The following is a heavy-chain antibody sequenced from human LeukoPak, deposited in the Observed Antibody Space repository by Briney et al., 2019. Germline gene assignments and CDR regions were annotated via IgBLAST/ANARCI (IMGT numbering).Heavy chain of an antibody. CDR1: GFKFDDYA. Sequence: GGSLRLSCAASGFKFDDYAMHWVRQAPGKGLEWVAGASWNSFNIAYADSMQGRFTISRDNAENSLYLQMNSLRAEDTAVYYCARKGMVRGLDVWGKGTTVTVSS. CDR3: ARKGMVRGLDV. V-gene: IGHV3-9*01. J-gene: IGHJ6*04. D-gene: IGHD3-10*01. CDR2: ASWNSFNI.